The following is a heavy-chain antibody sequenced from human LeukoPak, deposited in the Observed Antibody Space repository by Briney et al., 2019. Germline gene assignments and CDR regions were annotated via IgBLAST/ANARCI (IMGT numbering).Heavy chain of an antibody. CDR3: ARRYYYGSGSYLPMAGYDAFDI. CDR1: GYSFTSYW. CDR2: IYPGDSDT. Sequence: GESLKISCKGSGYSFTSYWIGWVRQMPGKGLEWMGIIYPGDSDTRYSPSFQGQVTISADKSISTAYLQWSSLKASDTAMYYCARRYYYGSGSYLPMAGYDAFDIWGQGTMVTVSS. V-gene: IGHV5-51*01. D-gene: IGHD3-10*01. J-gene: IGHJ3*02.